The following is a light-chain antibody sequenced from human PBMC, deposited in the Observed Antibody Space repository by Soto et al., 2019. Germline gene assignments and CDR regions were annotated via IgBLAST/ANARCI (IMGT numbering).Light chain of an antibody. CDR3: QQYNNWPPYT. Sequence: ETVMTQSPATLSVSPGERATLSCRASQTIANNLAWYQQRPGQAPRLLIYGASTRATGIPARFSGSGSGTEFTLTISGLQSEDFAIYYCQQYNNWPPYTFGQGTKLAIK. CDR2: GAS. V-gene: IGKV3-15*01. J-gene: IGKJ2*01. CDR1: QTIANN.